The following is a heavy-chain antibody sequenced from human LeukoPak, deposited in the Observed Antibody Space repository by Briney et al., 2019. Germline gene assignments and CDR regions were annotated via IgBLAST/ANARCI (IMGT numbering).Heavy chain of an antibody. CDR2: INPNSGGT. CDR3: AREDYGGNSGGFDY. V-gene: IGHV1-2*02. Sequence: ASVKVSCKASGYTFTSYGISWVRQAPGQGLEWMGWINPNSGGTNYAQKFQGRVTMTRDTSISTAYMELSRLRSDDTAVYYCAREDYGGNSGGFDYWGQGTLVTVSS. CDR1: GYTFTSYG. D-gene: IGHD4-23*01. J-gene: IGHJ4*02.